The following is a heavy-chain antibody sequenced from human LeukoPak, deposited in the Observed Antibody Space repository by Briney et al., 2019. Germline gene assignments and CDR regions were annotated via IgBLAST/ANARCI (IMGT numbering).Heavy chain of an antibody. J-gene: IGHJ6*03. Sequence: SVKVSCKASGYTFTSYGTSWVRQAPGQGLEWMGGIIPIFGTANYAQKFQGRVTITADESTSTAYMELSSLRSEDTAVYYCASEGQRGYSGYDYGLNYYYYYYMDVWGKGTTVTVSS. D-gene: IGHD5-12*01. CDR2: IIPIFGTA. V-gene: IGHV1-69*13. CDR3: ASEGQRGYSGYDYGLNYYYYYYMDV. CDR1: GYTFTSYG.